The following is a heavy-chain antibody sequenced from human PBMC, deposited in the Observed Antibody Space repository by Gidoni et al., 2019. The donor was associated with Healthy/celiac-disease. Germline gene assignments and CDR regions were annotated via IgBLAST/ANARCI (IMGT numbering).Heavy chain of an antibody. Sequence: GLEWIGEINHSGSTNYNPSLKSRVTISVDTSKNQFSLKLSSVTAADTAVYYCARGHMVQGVISVNLDYWGQGTLVTVSS. D-gene: IGHD3-10*01. V-gene: IGHV4-34*01. CDR3: ARGHMVQGVISVNLDY. J-gene: IGHJ4*02. CDR2: INHSGST.